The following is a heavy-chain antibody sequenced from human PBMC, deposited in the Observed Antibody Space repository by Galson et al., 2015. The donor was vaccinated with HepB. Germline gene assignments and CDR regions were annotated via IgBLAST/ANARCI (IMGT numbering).Heavy chain of an antibody. D-gene: IGHD6-19*01. CDR1: GFTFSDYY. V-gene: IGHV3-11*06. J-gene: IGHJ3*02. CDR3: ARETKTLISVADDAFEI. CDR2: ISASSSFT. Sequence: SLRLSCAASGFTFSDYYMSWIRQAPGKGLEWVSYISASSSFTNYADSVRGRFTISRDNAKNSLYLQMHSLRAEDTAVYYCARETKTLISVADDAFEIWGQGTMVTVSS.